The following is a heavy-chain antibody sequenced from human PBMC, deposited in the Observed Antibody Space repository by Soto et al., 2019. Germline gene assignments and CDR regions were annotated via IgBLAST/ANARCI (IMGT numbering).Heavy chain of an antibody. Sequence: EVQLLESGGGLVQPGGSQRLSCAASGFAFSLYAMGWVRQAPGKGLEWVSVISGNGASTYYPGSVKGRFTISRDISKNTLFLQMNGLRAEDTAVYYCARLGGYSGYDPFDYWGQGNLVTVSS. CDR2: ISGNGAST. V-gene: IGHV3-23*01. J-gene: IGHJ4*02. CDR3: ARLGGYSGYDPFDY. D-gene: IGHD5-12*01. CDR1: GFAFSLYA.